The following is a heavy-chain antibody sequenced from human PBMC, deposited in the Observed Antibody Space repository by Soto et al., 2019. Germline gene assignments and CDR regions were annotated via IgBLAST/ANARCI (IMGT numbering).Heavy chain of an antibody. CDR1: GFTFSSYA. CDR2: ISYDGSNK. J-gene: IGHJ4*02. Sequence: GGSLKLSCAATGFTFSSYAMHWVRQASGKGLEWVADISYDGSNKYYADSGKGRFTISRDNSKNTLYLQMNSLRAEDTAVYYCASSVLRWLQLRFPPNFDYWGQGTLVTVSS. V-gene: IGHV3-30*01. D-gene: IGHD5-12*01. CDR3: ASSVLRWLQLRFPPNFDY.